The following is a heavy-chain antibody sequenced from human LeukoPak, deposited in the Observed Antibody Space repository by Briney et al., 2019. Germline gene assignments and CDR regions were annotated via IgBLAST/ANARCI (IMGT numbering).Heavy chain of an antibody. Sequence: GGSLRLSCAASGFTFSSYSMNWVRQAPGKGLEWVSYISSSSSTTYYADSVKGRFTISRDNSKNMLYLQMDSLRAEDTAVYYCAKDHVSGWFDPWGQGTLVTVSS. V-gene: IGHV3-48*01. CDR2: ISSSSSTT. CDR3: AKDHVSGWFDP. J-gene: IGHJ5*02. D-gene: IGHD6-25*01. CDR1: GFTFSSYS.